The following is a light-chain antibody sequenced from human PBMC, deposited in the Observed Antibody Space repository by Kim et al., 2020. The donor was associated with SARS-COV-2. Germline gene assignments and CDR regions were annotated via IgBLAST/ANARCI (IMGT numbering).Light chain of an antibody. Sequence: ETVMTQSPDTLSVSPGERATLSCRASESVRSNLAWYQQKPGQAPRLLIYDASIRATGIPARFSGSGSGTEFTLTISSLQSEDFAVYYCQQYNNRPPVTFGQGTRLGIK. J-gene: IGKJ5*01. CDR1: ESVRSN. CDR3: QQYNNRPPVT. V-gene: IGKV3D-15*01. CDR2: DAS.